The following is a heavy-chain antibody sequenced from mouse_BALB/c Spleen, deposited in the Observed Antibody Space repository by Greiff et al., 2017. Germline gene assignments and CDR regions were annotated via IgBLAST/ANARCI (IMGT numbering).Heavy chain of an antibody. D-gene: IGHD4-1*01. CDR3: TRFRTGQYYCDY. J-gene: IGHJ2*01. CDR1: GYTFTSYW. Sequence: LQQPGSELVRPGASVKLSCKASGYTFTSYWMHWVKQRHGQGLEWIGNIYPGSGSTNYDEKFKSKGTLTVDTSSSTAYMHLSSLTSEDSAVYYCTRFRTGQYYCDYWGQGTTLTVSS. V-gene: IGHV1S22*01. CDR2: IYPGSGST.